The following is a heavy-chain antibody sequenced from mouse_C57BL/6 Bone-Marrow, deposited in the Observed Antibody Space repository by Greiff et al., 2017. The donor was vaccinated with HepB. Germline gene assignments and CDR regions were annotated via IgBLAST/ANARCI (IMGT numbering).Heavy chain of an antibody. D-gene: IGHD1-1*01. V-gene: IGHV5-9-1*02. CDR3: TREGDYYGSSSN. J-gene: IGHJ4*01. CDR1: GFTFSSYA. Sequence: EVKLMESGEGLVKPGGSLKLSCAASGFTFSSYAMSWVRQTPEKRLEWVAYISSGGDYIYYADIVKGRFTISRDNARNTLYLQMSSLKSEDTAMYYCTREGDYYGSSSNWGQGTSVTVSS. CDR2: ISSGGDYI.